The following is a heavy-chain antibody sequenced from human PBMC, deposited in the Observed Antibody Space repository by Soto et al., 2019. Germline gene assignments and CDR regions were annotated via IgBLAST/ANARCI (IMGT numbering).Heavy chain of an antibody. V-gene: IGHV1-18*04. CDR1: GYTFTSYG. D-gene: IGHD2-21*02. CDR2: ISAYNGNT. Sequence: ASVKVSCKASGYTFTSYGISWVRQAPGQGLEWMGWISAYNGNTNYAQKLQGRVTMTTDTSTSTAYMELRSLRSDDTAVYYCARDQVTEARYYSGMDVWGQGTTVTVSS. CDR3: ARDQVTEARYYSGMDV. J-gene: IGHJ6*02.